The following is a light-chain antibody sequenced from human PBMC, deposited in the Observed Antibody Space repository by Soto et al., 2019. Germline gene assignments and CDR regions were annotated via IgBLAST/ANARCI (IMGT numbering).Light chain of an antibody. J-gene: IGKJ5*01. V-gene: IGKV3-20*01. CDR2: GAS. CDR1: QSVSSSY. CDR3: QQYGSSPRT. Sequence: EIVLTQSPGTLSLSPGERATISCLASQSVSSSYLAWYQQKPGQAPRLLIYGASSRATGIPDRFSGSGSGTDFTLTISRLEPEDFAVYYCQQYGSSPRTFGQGTRLEIK.